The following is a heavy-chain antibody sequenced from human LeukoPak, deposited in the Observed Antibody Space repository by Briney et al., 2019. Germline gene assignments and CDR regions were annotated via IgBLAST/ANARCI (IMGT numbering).Heavy chain of an antibody. CDR2: IYHSGST. CDR3: PRGTIFGTDY. V-gene: IGHV4-30-2*01. J-gene: IGHJ4*02. CDR1: GGSISSGGYY. D-gene: IGHD3-3*01. Sequence: TLSLTCTVSGGSISSGGYYWSWIRQPPGKGLEWIGYIYHSGSTYYNPSLKSRVTISVDRSKNQFSLKLSSVTAADTAVYYCPRGTIFGTDYWGQGTLVTVSS.